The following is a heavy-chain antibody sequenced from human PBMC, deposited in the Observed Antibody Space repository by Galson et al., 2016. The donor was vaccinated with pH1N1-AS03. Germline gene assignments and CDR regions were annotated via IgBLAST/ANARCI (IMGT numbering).Heavy chain of an antibody. CDR1: GFTFSDYY. CDR3: ARGCYDIWTGYVVDPFGD. CDR2: ITSSGGSGPTI. V-gene: IGHV3-11*01. J-gene: IGHJ4*02. D-gene: IGHD3-9*01. Sequence: SLRLSCAASGFTFSDYYMSWIRQAPGKGLEWISCITSSGGSGPTIYYADSVKGRFTISRDNAKNSLYLQMNSVRADDTAVYYCARGCYDIWTGYVVDPFGDGGQGALVTVSA.